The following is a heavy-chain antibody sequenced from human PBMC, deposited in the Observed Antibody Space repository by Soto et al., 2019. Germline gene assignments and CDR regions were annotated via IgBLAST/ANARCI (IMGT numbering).Heavy chain of an antibody. CDR3: ARKIAAAGTTEGRWFDP. CDR2: IIPIFGTA. V-gene: IGHV1-69*01. CDR1: GGTFSSYA. J-gene: IGHJ5*02. D-gene: IGHD6-13*01. Sequence: QVQLVQSGAEVKKPGSSVKVSCKASGGTFSSYAISWVRQAPGQGLEWMGGIIPIFGTANYAQKFQGRVTITADESTSTAYMELGSLRSEDTAVYYCARKIAAAGTTEGRWFDPWGQGTLVTVSS.